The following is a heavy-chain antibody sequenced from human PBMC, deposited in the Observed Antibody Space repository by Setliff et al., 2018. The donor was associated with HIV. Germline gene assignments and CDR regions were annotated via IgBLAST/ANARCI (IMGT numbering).Heavy chain of an antibody. J-gene: IGHJ6*03. CDR3: ARLREGYNFWSGYSYYYYYMDV. CDR2: IYYSGRT. V-gene: IGHV4-39*01. Sequence: SETLSLTCTVSGGPISSSSYYWGWIRQPPGKGLEWIGSIYYSGRTYYNPSLKSRVTISVDTSKKQFSLKLSSVTAADTAVYYCARLREGYNFWSGYSYYYYYMDVWGKGTTVTVSS. CDR1: GGPISSSSYY. D-gene: IGHD3-3*01.